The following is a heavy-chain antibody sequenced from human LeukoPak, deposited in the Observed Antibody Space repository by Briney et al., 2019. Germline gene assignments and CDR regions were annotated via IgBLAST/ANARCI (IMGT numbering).Heavy chain of an antibody. J-gene: IGHJ4*02. CDR2: IRTKTAGGTP. V-gene: IGHV3-15*01. CDR3: ARGTRYDSSGYYSQDLDY. D-gene: IGHD3-22*01. CDR1: GFTFSYAW. Sequence: GGSLRLSCAVSGFTFSYAWMSWVRQAPGKGLEWVGLIRTKTAGGTPDYAAPVKGRFTISRDNSKNTLYLQMNSLRAEDTAVYYCARGTRYDSSGYYSQDLDYWGQGTLVTVSS.